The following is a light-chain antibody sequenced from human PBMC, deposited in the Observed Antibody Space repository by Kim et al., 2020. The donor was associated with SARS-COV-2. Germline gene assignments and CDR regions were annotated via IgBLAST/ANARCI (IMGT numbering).Light chain of an antibody. CDR1: NIERRT. V-gene: IGLV3-9*01. CDR2: RER. CDR3: QVWDSGVI. Sequence: VSVALGQTARITCGGSNIERRTGNWYQQKPGQAPFLVIYRERTRPSGIPERFSGSNSGNTATLTISSAQVADEADYYCQVWDSGVIFGGGTQLTVL. J-gene: IGLJ2*01.